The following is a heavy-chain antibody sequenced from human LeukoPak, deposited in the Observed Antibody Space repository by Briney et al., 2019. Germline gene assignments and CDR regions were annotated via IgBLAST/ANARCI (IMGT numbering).Heavy chain of an antibody. V-gene: IGHV4-59*01. Sequence: PSETLSLTCTVSGGSISNYYWSWLRQPPGKGLEWIGYIYLSGTTNINPSLKSRVNISVDMSKNQFSLKLSSVTAADTAVYYCAREDPQTTVPEGLDVWGQGTTVTVSS. CDR2: IYLSGTT. J-gene: IGHJ6*02. CDR3: AREDPQTTVPEGLDV. CDR1: GGSISNYY. D-gene: IGHD4-17*01.